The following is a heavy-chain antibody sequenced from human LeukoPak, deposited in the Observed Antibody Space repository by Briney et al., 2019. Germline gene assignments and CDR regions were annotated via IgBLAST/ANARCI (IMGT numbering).Heavy chain of an antibody. D-gene: IGHD6-19*01. CDR1: GLTFRNAW. J-gene: IGHJ4*02. Sequence: TGWSLRVSCVVSGLTFRNAWRNLVRQAPGKGLEGVGRIKSKTDGGTTDYAAPVKGRFTISRDDAKNTLYLQINSLKTEDTAVYYCTTGWVAGSYYFDYWGQGTLVTVSS. CDR2: IKSKTDGGTT. CDR3: TTGWVAGSYYFDY. V-gene: IGHV3-15*01.